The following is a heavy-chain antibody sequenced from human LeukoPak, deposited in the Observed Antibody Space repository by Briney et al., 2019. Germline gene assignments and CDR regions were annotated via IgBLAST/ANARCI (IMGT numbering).Heavy chain of an antibody. CDR2: IYTSGST. D-gene: IGHD6-13*01. Sequence: PSETLSLTCTVSGGSISSYYWSWIRQPAGKGLEWIGRIYTSGSTNYNPSLKSRVTMSVDTSKNQFSLKPSSVTAADTAVYYCASSYSSSWYEDWGQGTLVTVSS. CDR1: GGSISSYY. CDR3: ASSYSSSWYED. J-gene: IGHJ1*01. V-gene: IGHV4-4*07.